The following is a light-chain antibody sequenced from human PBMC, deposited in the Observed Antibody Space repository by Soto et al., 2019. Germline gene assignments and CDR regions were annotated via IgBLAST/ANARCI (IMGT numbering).Light chain of an antibody. CDR1: SSDIGTYDY. CDR2: EVS. Sequence: QSVLTQPPSASGSPGQSVTISCTGTSSDIGTYDYVSWYQHLPDKAPKLIIYEVSKRPSGVPDRFSGSKSGNTASLTVSGPQAEDEGDYYCCSYGGGNNFYVFGTGTKV. J-gene: IGLJ1*01. V-gene: IGLV2-8*01. CDR3: CSYGGGNNFYV.